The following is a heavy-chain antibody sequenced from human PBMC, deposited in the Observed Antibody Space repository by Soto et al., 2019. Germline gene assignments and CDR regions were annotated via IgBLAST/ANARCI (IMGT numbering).Heavy chain of an antibody. CDR2: ISGSSGTT. D-gene: IGHD1-20*01. CDR3: ARDVYSDTPGLSRLRVDGLDV. Sequence: PGGSLRLSCAASGFSFNNYSITWVRQAPGKGLEWVSVISGSSGTTNYGDSVKGRFAISRDNSKNTLYLQMNSLRAEDTALYYCARDVYSDTPGLSRLRVDGLDVWGPGTTVTVSS. V-gene: IGHV3-23*01. J-gene: IGHJ6*02. CDR1: GFSFNNYS.